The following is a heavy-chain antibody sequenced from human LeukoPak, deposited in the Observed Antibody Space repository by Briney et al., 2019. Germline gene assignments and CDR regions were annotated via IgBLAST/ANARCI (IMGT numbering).Heavy chain of an antibody. D-gene: IGHD3-10*01. Sequence: GGSLRLSCEGSGFSFSSYWMTWVRQLPGKGPEWVANIRQDESERYFADSVKGRFTISRDNAKKSVYLHMSSLRAEDTALYYCARLSAYYYGSYFYYYMHVWGKGTTVTVSS. CDR3: ARLSAYYYGSYFYYYMHV. V-gene: IGHV3-7*01. CDR2: IRQDESER. J-gene: IGHJ6*03. CDR1: GFSFSSYW.